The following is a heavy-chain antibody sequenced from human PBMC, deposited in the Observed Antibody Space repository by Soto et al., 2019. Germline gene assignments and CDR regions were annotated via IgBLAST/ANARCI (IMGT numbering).Heavy chain of an antibody. CDR1: GYTFTSYG. Sequence: ASVKVSCKASGYTFTSYGISWVRQAPGQGLEWMGWISAYNGNTNYAQKLQGRVTMTTDTSTSTAYMELRSLRSDDTAVYYCARARVRGVITGNWFDPWGQGTLVTVS. CDR3: ARARVRGVITGNWFDP. J-gene: IGHJ5*02. V-gene: IGHV1-18*01. CDR2: ISAYNGNT. D-gene: IGHD3-10*01.